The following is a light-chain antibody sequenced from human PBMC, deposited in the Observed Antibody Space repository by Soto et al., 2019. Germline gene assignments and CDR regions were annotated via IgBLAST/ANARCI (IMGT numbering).Light chain of an antibody. CDR3: QQYSASPRT. Sequence: LLSQSPTPLTLSPGESSTVSCNPSQTVSGNYLAWYHQKPGQAPRLLIHSASSRATGIPDRFSASGTGTDFTLTISRLEPEDFAVYYCQQYSASPRTFGQGTKVDIK. V-gene: IGKV3-20*01. CDR2: SAS. J-gene: IGKJ2*01. CDR1: QTVSGNY.